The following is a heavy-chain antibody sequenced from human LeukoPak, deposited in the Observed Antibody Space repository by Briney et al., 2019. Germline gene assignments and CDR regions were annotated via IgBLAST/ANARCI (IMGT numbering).Heavy chain of an antibody. CDR2: IIPIFGTA. J-gene: IGHJ4*02. CDR1: GGTFSSYA. Sequence: ASVKVSCKASGGTFSSYAISWVRQAPGQGLEWMGGIIPIFGTANYAQKFQGRVTMTTDTSTSTAYMELRSLRSDDTAVYYCARDNTGYDILTGLYFDYWGQGTLVTVSS. D-gene: IGHD3-9*01. CDR3: ARDNTGYDILTGLYFDY. V-gene: IGHV1-69*05.